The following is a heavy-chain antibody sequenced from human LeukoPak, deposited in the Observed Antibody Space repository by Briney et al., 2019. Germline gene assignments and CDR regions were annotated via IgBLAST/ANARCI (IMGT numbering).Heavy chain of an antibody. CDR2: IKHDGNET. D-gene: IGHD1-1*01. V-gene: IGHV3-7*01. J-gene: IGHJ4*02. CDR1: GFTFESYS. Sequence: SGGSLRLSCTASGFTFESYSMTWVRQAPGKGLEWVANIKHDGNETYYVDSVRGRFSVSRDNAKNSVYLQMNSLRAEDTGVYFCARHNWYQFDYWGQGTLVTASS. CDR3: ARHNWYQFDY.